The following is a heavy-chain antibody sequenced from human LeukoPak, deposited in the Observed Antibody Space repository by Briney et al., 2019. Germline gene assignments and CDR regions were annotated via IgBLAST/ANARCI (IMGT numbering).Heavy chain of an antibody. D-gene: IGHD6-19*01. J-gene: IGHJ4*02. Sequence: ASVKVSWKASGYTFTSYSISWVRQAPGQGLEWMGWISAYNGNTNYAQKLQGRVTMTTDTSTSTAYMELRSLRSDDTAVYYCARDWDSSGWNDYWGQGTLVTVSS. CDR1: GYTFTSYS. V-gene: IGHV1-18*01. CDR3: ARDWDSSGWNDY. CDR2: ISAYNGNT.